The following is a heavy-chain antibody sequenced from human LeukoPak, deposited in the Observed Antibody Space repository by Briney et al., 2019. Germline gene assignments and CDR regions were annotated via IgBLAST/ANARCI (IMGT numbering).Heavy chain of an antibody. CDR2: INPNSGGT. Sequence: ASVKVSCKSSGYTFTGYYMHWVRQAPGQGLDRMGWINPNSGGTNYAQKFQGRVTMTRDTSISTDYMELSRLRSDDTAVYYCARETDIVVVVAATEIDAFDIWGQGTMVTVSS. CDR1: GYTFTGYY. D-gene: IGHD2-15*01. J-gene: IGHJ3*02. CDR3: ARETDIVVVVAATEIDAFDI. V-gene: IGHV1-2*02.